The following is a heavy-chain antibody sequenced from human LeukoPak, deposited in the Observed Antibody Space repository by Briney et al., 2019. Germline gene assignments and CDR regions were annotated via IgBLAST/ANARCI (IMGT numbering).Heavy chain of an antibody. V-gene: IGHV1-18*04. CDR3: ARDRRITMVRGVKSPFDY. CDR1: GYTFTGYY. D-gene: IGHD3-10*01. J-gene: IGHJ4*02. Sequence: ASVKVSCKASGYTFTGYYMHWVRQAPGQGLEWMGWINPNSGNTNYAQKLQGRVTMTTDTSTSTAYMELRSLRSDDTAVYYCARDRRITMVRGVKSPFDYWGQGTLVTVSS. CDR2: INPNSGNT.